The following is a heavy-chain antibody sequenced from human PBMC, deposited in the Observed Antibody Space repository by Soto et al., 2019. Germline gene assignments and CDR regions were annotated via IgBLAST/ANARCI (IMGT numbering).Heavy chain of an antibody. CDR2: INAGNGNT. J-gene: IGHJ5*02. Sequence: GASVKVSCKTSGYTFTSHAMHWVRQAPGHTLEWMGWINAGNGNTIYSEKFEDRVTITRDTSASTVYMELSSLRSDDTAVYYCACDIWTGNGPWFDPWGQGTLVTVSS. D-gene: IGHD3-9*01. CDR3: ACDIWTGNGPWFDP. V-gene: IGHV1-3*01. CDR1: GYTFTSHA.